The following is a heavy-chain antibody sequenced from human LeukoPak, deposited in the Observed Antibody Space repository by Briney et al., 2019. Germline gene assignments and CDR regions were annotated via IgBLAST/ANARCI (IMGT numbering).Heavy chain of an antibody. Sequence: PGGSLRLSCAASGFTFSSYAMSWVRQTPGKGLEWVAVISYDGANKYYADSVKGRFTMSRDNSKNTLYLQMNSLRAEDTAVYYCARDGDYHDSSGYIYWYFDLWGRGTLVTVSS. CDR3: ARDGDYHDSSGYIYWYFDL. CDR1: GFTFSSYA. V-gene: IGHV3-30-3*01. J-gene: IGHJ2*01. D-gene: IGHD3-22*01. CDR2: ISYDGANK.